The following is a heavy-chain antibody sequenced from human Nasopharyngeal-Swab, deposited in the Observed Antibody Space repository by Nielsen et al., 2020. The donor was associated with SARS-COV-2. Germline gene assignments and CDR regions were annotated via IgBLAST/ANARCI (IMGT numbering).Heavy chain of an antibody. CDR2: ISWNSGSI. D-gene: IGHD6-19*01. J-gene: IGHJ2*01. CDR1: GFTFDDYA. CDR3: AKDPHFNIAVAGTSRYFDL. V-gene: IGHV3-9*01. Sequence: SLRLSCAASGFTFDDYAMHWVRQAPGKGLEWVSGISWNSGSIGYADSVKGRFTISRDNAKNSLYLQMNSLRAEDTALYYCAKDPHFNIAVAGTSRYFDLWGRGTLVTVSS.